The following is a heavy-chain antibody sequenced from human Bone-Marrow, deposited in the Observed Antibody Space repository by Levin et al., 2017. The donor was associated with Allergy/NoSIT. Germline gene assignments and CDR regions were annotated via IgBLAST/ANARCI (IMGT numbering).Heavy chain of an antibody. J-gene: IGHJ3*02. CDR1: GFIFSDHY. CDR2: IRNKANSYTT. CDR3: ARRIVTTGGSETFDI. V-gene: IGHV3-72*01. Sequence: GGSLRLSCAASGFIFSDHYMDWVRQAPGKGLEWVGRIRNKANSYTTEYAASVKGRFTISRDDSKSSLYLQMNSLKTEDTAVYYCARRIVTTGGSETFDIWGQGTMVTVSS. D-gene: IGHD4-11*01.